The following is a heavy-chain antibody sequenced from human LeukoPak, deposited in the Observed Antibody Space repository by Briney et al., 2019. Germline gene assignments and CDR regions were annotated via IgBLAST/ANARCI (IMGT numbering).Heavy chain of an antibody. CDR3: AKAWGIGYYMHV. J-gene: IGHJ6*03. D-gene: IGHD7-27*01. Sequence: GGSLRLSCAASGFTFSSYAMSWVRQAPGKGLEWVSAISGSGGSTYYSDSVKGRFTISRDNSKNTLFLQMNSLRVEDTAIYYCAKAWGIGYYMHVWGKGTTVTVSS. CDR1: GFTFSSYA. V-gene: IGHV3-23*01. CDR2: ISGSGGST.